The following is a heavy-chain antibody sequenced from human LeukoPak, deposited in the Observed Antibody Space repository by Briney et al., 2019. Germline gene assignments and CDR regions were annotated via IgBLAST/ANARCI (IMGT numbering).Heavy chain of an antibody. D-gene: IGHD6-19*01. CDR3: ARKPGIAVAGTGGIDY. V-gene: IGHV3-74*01. CDR1: VFTFSSYW. CDR2: INSAGSST. Sequence: PGGSLRLSCAASVFTFSSYWMHCVRQAPGKGLVWVSRINSAGSSTSYAHSVRGRFTISRDNAKNSLYLQINRLRAENTAAYYFARKPGIAVAGTGGIDYWGQGTLVTVSS. J-gene: IGHJ4*02.